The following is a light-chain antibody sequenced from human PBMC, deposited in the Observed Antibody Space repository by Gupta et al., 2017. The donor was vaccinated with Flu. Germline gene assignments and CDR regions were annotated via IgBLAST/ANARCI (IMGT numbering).Light chain of an antibody. CDR1: QDIKDH. CDR3: QQYDDLPLA. CDR2: ATS. J-gene: IGKJ4*01. Sequence: PSVLSAFVGDRVTITCQASQDIKDHLNWFQHKPGKPPQLLIYATSYLETGVPSRFSGSGSGTDFTFTISRLQPGDTATYFCQQYDDLPLAFGGGTRLEIK. V-gene: IGKV1-33*01.